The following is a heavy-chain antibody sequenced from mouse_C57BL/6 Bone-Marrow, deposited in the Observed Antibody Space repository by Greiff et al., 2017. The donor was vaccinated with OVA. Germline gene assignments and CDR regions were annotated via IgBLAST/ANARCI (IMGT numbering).Heavy chain of an antibody. J-gene: IGHJ4*01. CDR3: AVITTVGYAMDY. Sequence: EVKLQESGPELVKPGASVKIPCKASGYTFTDYNMDWVKQSHGKSLEWIGDINPNNGGTIYNQKFKGKATLTVDKSSSTAYMELRSLTSEDTAVYYCAVITTVGYAMDYWGQGTSVTVSS. CDR2: INPNNGGT. D-gene: IGHD1-1*01. CDR1: GYTFTDYN. V-gene: IGHV1-18*01.